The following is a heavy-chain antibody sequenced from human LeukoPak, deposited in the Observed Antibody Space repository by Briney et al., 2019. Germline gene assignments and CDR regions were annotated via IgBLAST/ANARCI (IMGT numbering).Heavy chain of an antibody. D-gene: IGHD3-22*01. J-gene: IGHJ4*02. CDR1: GGSISTGGYY. CDR2: TYNSGTT. V-gene: IGHV4-31*03. CDR3: ARHGYYDSSGYYPLDY. Sequence: PSETLSLTCTVSGGSISTGGYYWTWIRQHPGKGLEWIGYTYNSGTTYYNPSLESRVTISGDTSKNQFSLKLSSVTPAGTAAYYCARHGYYDSSGYYPLDYWGQGTLVTVSS.